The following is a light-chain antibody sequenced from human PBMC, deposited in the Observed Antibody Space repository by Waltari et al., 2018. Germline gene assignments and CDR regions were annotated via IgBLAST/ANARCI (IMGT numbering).Light chain of an antibody. CDR1: QSIGSN. CDR2: AAS. J-gene: IGKJ2*01. CDR3: QQYYNFPHT. V-gene: IGKV1-39*01. Sequence: DIQMTQSPSSLSASVGDRVTITCRTSQSIGSNLSWYQQKPGKAPNLLIYAASTLQSGVPPRFSASGAGTYFTLTISSLQSEDFATYCCQQYYNFPHTFGQGTKLEI.